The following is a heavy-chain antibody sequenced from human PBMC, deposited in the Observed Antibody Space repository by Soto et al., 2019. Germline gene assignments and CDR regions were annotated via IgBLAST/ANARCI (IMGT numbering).Heavy chain of an antibody. Sequence: PGESLKISCKGSGYSFTSYWISWVRQMPGKGLEWMGRIDPSDSYTNYSPSFQGHVTISADKSISTAYLQWSSLKASDTAMYYCARHGVRKVRGVIIRYYGMDVWGQGTTVTVSS. CDR1: GYSFTSYW. CDR3: ARHGVRKVRGVIIRYYGMDV. CDR2: IDPSDSYT. D-gene: IGHD3-10*01. J-gene: IGHJ6*02. V-gene: IGHV5-10-1*01.